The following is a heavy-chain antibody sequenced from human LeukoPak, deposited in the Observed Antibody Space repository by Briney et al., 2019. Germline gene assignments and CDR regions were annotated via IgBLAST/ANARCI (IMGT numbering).Heavy chain of an antibody. J-gene: IGHJ4*02. CDR1: GYTFSGYY. D-gene: IGHD3-16*01. Sequence: ASVKVSCKASGYTFSGYYIHWVRQAPGQGLEWMAWINPNSGDTNYAQNFQGRVTVTRDTAISTAYMELISLTSDDTAVYYCARDRGSPYYYDYWGQGTLVTVSS. CDR2: INPNSGDT. V-gene: IGHV1-2*02. CDR3: ARDRGSPYYYDY.